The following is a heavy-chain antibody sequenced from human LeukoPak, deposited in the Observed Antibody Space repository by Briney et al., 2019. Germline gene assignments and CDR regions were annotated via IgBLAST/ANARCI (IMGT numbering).Heavy chain of an antibody. D-gene: IGHD3-10*01. V-gene: IGHV3-30*02. J-gene: IGHJ4*02. CDR1: GFTFSNFG. Sequence: GGSLRLSCRSSGFTFSNFGIHWVRQAPGKGLEWVAFIRYDGSNKYYADSVKGRFTISRDNSKNTLYLQMNSLRAEDTAVYYCAKDRRYYGSGSPIDYWGQGTLVTVSS. CDR3: AKDRRYYGSGSPIDY. CDR2: IRYDGSNK.